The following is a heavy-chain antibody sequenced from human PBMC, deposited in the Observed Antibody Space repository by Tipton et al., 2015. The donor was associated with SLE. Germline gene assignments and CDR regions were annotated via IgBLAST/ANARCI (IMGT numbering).Heavy chain of an antibody. CDR2: LNHSGST. CDR1: GGSFSGYY. D-gene: IGHD6-19*01. Sequence: TLSLTCAVYGGSFSGYYWSWIRQPPGKGLEWIGELNHSGSTNYNPSLKSRVTISVDKPNNQFFLKLSSVTAADTAVYYCVTYSSGWWYDSGGQGTLVTVSS. CDR3: VTYSSGWWYDS. J-gene: IGHJ4*02. V-gene: IGHV4-34*01.